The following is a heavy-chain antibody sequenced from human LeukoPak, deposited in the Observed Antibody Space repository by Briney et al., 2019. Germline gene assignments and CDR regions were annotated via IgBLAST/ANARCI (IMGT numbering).Heavy chain of an antibody. V-gene: IGHV4-59*08. J-gene: IGHJ4*02. CDR1: GGSISSYY. CDR3: ARLTDGSGSYYNSLYFDY. D-gene: IGHD3-10*01. CDR2: IYYSGSI. Sequence: SETLSLTCTVSGGSISSYYWSWIRQPPGKGLEWIGYIYYSGSINYNPSLKSRVTISVDMSKNQFSLKLSSVTAADTAVYYCARLTDGSGSYYNSLYFDYWGQGTLVTVSS.